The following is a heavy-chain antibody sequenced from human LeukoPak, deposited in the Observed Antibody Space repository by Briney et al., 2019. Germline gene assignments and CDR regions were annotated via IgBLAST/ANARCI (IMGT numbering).Heavy chain of an antibody. CDR3: ARNLEYCSGGSCYAHYCYGMDV. D-gene: IGHD2-15*01. V-gene: IGHV1-18*01. CDR2: ISAYNGNT. J-gene: IGHJ6*02. Sequence: GASVKVSCKASGYTFTSYGISWVRQAPGQGLEWMGWISAYNGNTNYAQKLQGRVTMTTDTSTSTAYMELRSLRSDDTAVYYCARNLEYCSGGSCYAHYCYGMDVWGQGTTVTVSS. CDR1: GYTFTSYG.